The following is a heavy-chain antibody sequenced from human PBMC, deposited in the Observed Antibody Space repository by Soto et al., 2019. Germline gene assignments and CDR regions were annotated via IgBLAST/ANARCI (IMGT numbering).Heavy chain of an antibody. CDR1: GYTFTSYG. J-gene: IGHJ1*01. CDR3: ARGGDYGDTAEYFQH. V-gene: IGHV1-18*01. CDR2: ISAYNGNT. Sequence: ASVKVSCKASGYTFTSYGISWVRQAPGQGLEWMGWISAYNGNTNYAQKLQGRVTMTTDTSASTAYMELRSLRSDDTAVYYCARGGDYGDTAEYFQHWGQGTLVTVSS. D-gene: IGHD4-17*01.